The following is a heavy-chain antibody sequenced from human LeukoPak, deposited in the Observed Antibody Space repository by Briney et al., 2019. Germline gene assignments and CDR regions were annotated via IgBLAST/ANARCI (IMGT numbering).Heavy chain of an antibody. D-gene: IGHD3-3*01. CDR3: ARAGVTIFGVVRYFDY. V-gene: IGHV4-61*02. Sequence: SETLSLTCTVSGGSISSGSYYWSWIRQPAGKGLEWIGRIYTRGSTNYNPSLKSRVTISVDTSKNQFSLKLSSVTAADTAVYYCARAGVTIFGVVRYFDYWGQGTLVTVSS. CDR1: GGSISSGSYY. J-gene: IGHJ4*02. CDR2: IYTRGST.